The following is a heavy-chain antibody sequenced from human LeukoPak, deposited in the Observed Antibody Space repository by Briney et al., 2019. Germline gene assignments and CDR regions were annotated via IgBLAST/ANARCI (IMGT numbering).Heavy chain of an antibody. CDR1: GFTFSSFG. J-gene: IGHJ4*02. CDR3: ARGLDYDILTF. CDR2: ITYDGSKN. Sequence: GGSLRLSCAASGFTFSSFGMHWARQAPGKGLDWVAVITYDGSKNYYADSVKGRFTISRDNSKNTLYLQMDSLRTEDTAVYYCARGLDYDILTFWGQGTLVTVSS. V-gene: IGHV3-30-3*01. D-gene: IGHD3-9*01.